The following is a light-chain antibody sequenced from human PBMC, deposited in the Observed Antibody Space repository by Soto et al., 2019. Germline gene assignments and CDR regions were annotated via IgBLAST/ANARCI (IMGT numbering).Light chain of an antibody. CDR2: KVS. J-gene: IGKJ2*01. V-gene: IGKV2-30*02. CDR1: QSLVHSDGNTF. CDR3: LPSSHWPPYT. Sequence: DVVMTQSPLSLPVTLGQPASISCRSSQSLVHSDGNTFLNWFQQRPGQSPRRLIYKVSNRDSGVPGRIRGSGSGTELKLKISRVEAEDFWGYYCLPSSHWPPYTFGQGNKLEIK.